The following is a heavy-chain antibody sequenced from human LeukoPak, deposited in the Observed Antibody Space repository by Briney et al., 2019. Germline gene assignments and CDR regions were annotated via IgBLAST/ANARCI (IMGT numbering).Heavy chain of an antibody. CDR2: VSDGGRT. CDR3: ARASTTFDD. Sequence: ASETLSLTCSVSGGSITSYYWSWIRQPPGKGLEWIGHVSDGGRTNYSPSLRSRVSISVDTSKNQFSLKLNSVTAADTAVYFCARASTTFDDWGQGTLVTVSS. D-gene: IGHD1-14*01. V-gene: IGHV4-59*01. J-gene: IGHJ4*02. CDR1: GGSITSYY.